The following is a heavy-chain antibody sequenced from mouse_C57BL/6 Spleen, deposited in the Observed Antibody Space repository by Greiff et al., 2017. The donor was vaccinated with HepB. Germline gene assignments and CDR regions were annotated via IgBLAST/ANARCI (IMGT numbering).Heavy chain of an antibody. CDR3: ARWGGNYFYAMDY. V-gene: IGHV1-81*01. CDR2: IYPRSGNT. CDR1: GYTFTSYG. J-gene: IGHJ4*01. D-gene: IGHD2-1*01. Sequence: QVQLQQSGAELARPGASVKLSCKASGYTFTSYGISWVKQRTGQGLEWIGEIYPRSGNTYYNEKFKGKATLTADKSSSTAYMELRSLTSEDSAVYFCARWGGNYFYAMDYWGEGTSVTVSS.